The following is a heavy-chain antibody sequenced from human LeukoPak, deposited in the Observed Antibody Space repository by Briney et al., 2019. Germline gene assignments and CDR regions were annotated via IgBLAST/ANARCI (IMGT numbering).Heavy chain of an antibody. Sequence: SETLSLTCTVSGGSISSYYWSWIRQPPGKGLEWIGSIYYSGSTNYNPSLKSRVTISVDTSKNQFSLKLSSVTAADTAVYYCARVGPEYYDFWSGYYTGRVYFDYWGQGTLVTVSS. CDR1: GGSISSYY. J-gene: IGHJ4*02. D-gene: IGHD3-3*01. CDR2: IYYSGST. CDR3: ARVGPEYYDFWSGYYTGRVYFDY. V-gene: IGHV4-59*01.